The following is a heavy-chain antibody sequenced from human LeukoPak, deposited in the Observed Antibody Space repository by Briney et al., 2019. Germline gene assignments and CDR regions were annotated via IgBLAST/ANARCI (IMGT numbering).Heavy chain of an antibody. J-gene: IGHJ3*02. CDR2: ISSSSNYI. Sequence: GGSLRLSCAASRFTFCMDSMNCGREAPEKGLEWVSSISSSSNYIYYADSMKGRFTLCRDNAKNSLNLQMISLRAEDTAVYYCARGGGYSGYDIDAFDIWGQGTMVTVSS. D-gene: IGHD5-12*01. CDR3: ARGGGYSGYDIDAFDI. CDR1: RFTFCMDS. V-gene: IGHV3-21*01.